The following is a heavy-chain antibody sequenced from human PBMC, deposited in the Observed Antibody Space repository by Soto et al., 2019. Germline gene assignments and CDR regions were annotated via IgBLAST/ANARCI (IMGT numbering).Heavy chain of an antibody. CDR2: LSYDGSNK. CDR3: ARDRIAAAGIGCFDY. D-gene: IGHD6-13*01. CDR1: GFTFSSYA. V-gene: IGHV3-30-3*01. J-gene: IGHJ4*02. Sequence: PGGSLRLSCAASGFTFSSYAMHWVRQAPGNGREWVAVLSYDGSNKYYADSVKGRFTISRDNSKNTLYLQMNSLRAEDTAVYYCARDRIAAAGIGCFDYWGQGTLVTVSS.